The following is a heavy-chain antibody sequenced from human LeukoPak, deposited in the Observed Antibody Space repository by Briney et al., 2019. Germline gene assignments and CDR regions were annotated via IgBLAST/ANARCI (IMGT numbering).Heavy chain of an antibody. Sequence: GGSLRLSCAASGFTFSSYGMHWVRQAPGKGLEWVAVICYDGSNKYYADSVKGRFTISRDNSKNTLYLQMNSLRAEDTAVYYCAKDRSSGVLLWFGEFFFDYWGQGTLVTVSS. D-gene: IGHD3-10*01. V-gene: IGHV3-33*06. CDR3: AKDRSSGVLLWFGEFFFDY. CDR1: GFTFSSYG. CDR2: ICYDGSNK. J-gene: IGHJ4*02.